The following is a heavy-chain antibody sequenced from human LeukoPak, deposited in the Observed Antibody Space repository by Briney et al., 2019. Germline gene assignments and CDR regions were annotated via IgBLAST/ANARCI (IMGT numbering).Heavy chain of an antibody. Sequence: GASVKVSCKASGYTFTSYYMHWVRQAPGQGPEWMGVISPSGGSTTYAQKFQGRVTLTRDMSTSTDYLELSSLRSEDTAVYYCARDQRWLGLDYWGQGTLVTVSS. D-gene: IGHD6-19*01. CDR3: ARDQRWLGLDY. CDR1: GYTFTSYY. CDR2: ISPSGGST. J-gene: IGHJ4*02. V-gene: IGHV1-46*01.